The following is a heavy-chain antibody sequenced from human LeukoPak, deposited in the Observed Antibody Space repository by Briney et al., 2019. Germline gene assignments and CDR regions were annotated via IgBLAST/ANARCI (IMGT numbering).Heavy chain of an antibody. CDR1: GFTFTSSA. J-gene: IGHJ4*02. D-gene: IGHD3-10*01. V-gene: IGHV1-58*01. Sequence: SVKVSCKASGFTFTSSAVQWVRQARRQRLEWIGWIVVGSGNTNYAQKFQERVTITRDMSTSTAYMELSSLRSEDTAVYYCAARKGSGSHPRIDYWGQGTLVTVSS. CDR3: AARKGSGSHPRIDY. CDR2: IVVGSGNT.